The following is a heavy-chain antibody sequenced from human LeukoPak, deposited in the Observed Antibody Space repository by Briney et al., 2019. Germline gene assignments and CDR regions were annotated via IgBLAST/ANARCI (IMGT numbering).Heavy chain of an antibody. CDR2: INPNSGGT. J-gene: IGHJ4*02. V-gene: IGHV1-2*02. CDR1: GYTFTGYY. CDR3: ASQYDILTGYYNRVSYFDY. Sequence: ASVKVSCKASGYTFTGYYMHWVRQAPGQGLEWMGWINPNSGGTNYAQKFQGRVTMTRDTSISTAYMELSRLRSDDTAVYYCASQYDILTGYYNRVSYFDYWGQGTLVTVSS. D-gene: IGHD3-9*01.